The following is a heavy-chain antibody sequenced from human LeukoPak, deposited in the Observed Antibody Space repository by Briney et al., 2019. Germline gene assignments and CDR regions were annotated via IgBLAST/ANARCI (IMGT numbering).Heavy chain of an antibody. CDR1: GFTFSSYG. V-gene: IGHV3-30*18. CDR2: ISYDGGNK. Sequence: GRSLRLSCAASGFTFSSYGMHWVRQAPGKGLEWVAVISYDGGNKYYADSVKGRFTISRDNSKNTLYLQMNSLRAEDTAVYYCAKDAMKGFDYWGQGTLVTVSS. CDR3: AKDAMKGFDY. J-gene: IGHJ4*02.